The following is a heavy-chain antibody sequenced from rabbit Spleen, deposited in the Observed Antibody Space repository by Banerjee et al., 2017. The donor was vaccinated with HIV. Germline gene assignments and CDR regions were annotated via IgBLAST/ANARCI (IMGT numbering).Heavy chain of an antibody. CDR1: GVPSISNHY. CDR2: IYAGSSGNT. CDR3: ARDTGSSFSTYGMDL. V-gene: IGHV1S40*01. D-gene: IGHD8-1*01. Sequence: QSLEESGGGLVKPGASWTPPATAFGVPSISNHYMGWARRPPGKGLEWIACIYAGSSGNTYSASWAKGRFTISKTSSTTVTLRMTSLTAADTATYFCARDTGSSFSTYGMDLWGQGTLVTVS. J-gene: IGHJ6*01.